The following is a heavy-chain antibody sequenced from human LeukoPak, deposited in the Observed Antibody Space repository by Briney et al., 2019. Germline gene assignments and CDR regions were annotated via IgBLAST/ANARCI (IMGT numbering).Heavy chain of an antibody. D-gene: IGHD1-14*01. CDR3: ARHDNYPGFGRGLDP. V-gene: IGHV4-59*08. Sequence: ASETLSLTCTVSGGSINNYYWSWIRQPPGKGLEWIGYIFYSGIDKYNPALKSRVIISVDTSKNEFSLKLGSVTAADTAMYYCARHDNYPGFGRGLDPWGQGTLVTVSS. J-gene: IGHJ5*02. CDR1: GGSINNYY. CDR2: IFYSGID.